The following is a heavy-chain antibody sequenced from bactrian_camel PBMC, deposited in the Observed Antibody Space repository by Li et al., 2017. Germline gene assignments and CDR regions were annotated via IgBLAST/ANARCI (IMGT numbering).Heavy chain of an antibody. CDR2: INGGGGNT. J-gene: IGHJ6*01. V-gene: IGHV3S40*01. D-gene: IGHD4*01. CDR3: VTLHRVDYAVFGS. Sequence: VQLVESGGGLVQPGGSLTLTCAASGFMFSNYGMSWVRQAPGKGLEWVSRINGGGGNTYYADSVQGRFAISRDNAKNTVYLQLNSLKTEDTAVYYCVTLHRVDYAVFGSWGQGTQVTVS. CDR1: GFMFSNYG.